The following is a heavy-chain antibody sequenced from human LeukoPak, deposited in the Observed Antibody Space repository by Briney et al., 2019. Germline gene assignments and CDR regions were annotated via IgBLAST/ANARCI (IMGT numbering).Heavy chain of an antibody. CDR2: IIPIFGTA. V-gene: IGHV1-69*05. CDR1: GGTFSSYA. J-gene: IGHJ3*02. CDR3: ARGGTHYYDSSGYAFDI. D-gene: IGHD3-22*01. Sequence: SVKVSCKASGGTFSSYAISWVRLAPGQGLEWMGGIIPIFGTANSAQKFQGRVTITTDESTSTAYMELSSLRSEDTAVYYCARGGTHYYDSSGYAFDIWGQGTMVTVSS.